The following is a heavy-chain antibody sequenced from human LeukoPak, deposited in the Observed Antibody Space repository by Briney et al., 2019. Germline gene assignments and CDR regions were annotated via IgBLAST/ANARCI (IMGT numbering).Heavy chain of an antibody. CDR1: GVSISSGGYY. D-gene: IGHD2-21*02. J-gene: IGHJ5*02. CDR3: AREAFAYCGGDCYYNWFDP. CDR2: IYYSEST. Sequence: SETLSFTCTVSGVSISSGGYYWGWIRQHPGKSLEWIGNIYYSESTYYNPSLKSRVTISVVTSKNQFSLKLSSVTAADTAVYYCAREAFAYCGGDCYYNWFDPWGQGTLVTVSS. V-gene: IGHV4-31*03.